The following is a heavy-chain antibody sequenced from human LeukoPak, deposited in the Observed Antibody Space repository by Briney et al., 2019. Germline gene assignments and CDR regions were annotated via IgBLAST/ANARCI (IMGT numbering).Heavy chain of an antibody. CDR3: ARDRYDILTGYYMYFDY. J-gene: IGHJ4*02. Sequence: SGRSLRLSCAASGFSFSSYGMHWVRQAPGKGLEWVAVIRYDGSNKYYADSVKGRFTISRDNSKNTLFLQMNSLRAEDTAVYYCARDRYDILTGYYMYFDYWGQGSLVTVSS. V-gene: IGHV3-33*01. D-gene: IGHD3-9*01. CDR2: IRYDGSNK. CDR1: GFSFSSYG.